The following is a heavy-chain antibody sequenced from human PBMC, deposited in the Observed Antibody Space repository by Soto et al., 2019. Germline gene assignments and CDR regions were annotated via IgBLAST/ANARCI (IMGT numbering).Heavy chain of an antibody. CDR3: ARDPLWLNYGMDV. CDR1: GGTFSSYT. Sequence: ASVKVSCKASGGTFSSYTISWVRQAPGQGLEWMGRIIPILGIANYAQKFQGRVTITADKSTSTAYMELSSLRDEDTAVYYCARDPLWLNYGMDVWGQGTTVTVSS. CDR2: IIPILGIA. D-gene: IGHD3-10*01. J-gene: IGHJ6*02. V-gene: IGHV1-69*04.